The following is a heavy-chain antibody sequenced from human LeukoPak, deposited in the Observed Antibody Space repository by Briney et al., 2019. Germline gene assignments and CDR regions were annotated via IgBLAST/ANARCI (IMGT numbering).Heavy chain of an antibody. D-gene: IGHD6-19*01. CDR3: TTEGSGWYFSDY. V-gene: IGHV3-23*01. J-gene: IGHJ4*02. CDR1: GFTFSSYA. CDR2: ISGSGGST. Sequence: GGSLRLSCAASGFTFSSYAMSWVRQAPGKGLEWVSAISGSGGSTYYADSVKGRFTISRDNSKNTPYLQMNSLKTEDTAVYYCTTEGSGWYFSDYWGQGTLVTVSS.